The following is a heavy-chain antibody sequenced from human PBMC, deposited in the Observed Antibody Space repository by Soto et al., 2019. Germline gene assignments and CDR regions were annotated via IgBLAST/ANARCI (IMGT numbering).Heavy chain of an antibody. J-gene: IGHJ4*02. CDR1: GFTFSSYG. CDR2: ISYDGSNK. V-gene: IGHV3-30*18. CDR3: AKDLYPYAPSKQWPVDY. Sequence: GGSLRLSCAASGFTFSSYGMHWVRQAPGKGLEWVAVISYDGSNKYYADSVKGRFTISRDNSKNTLYLQMNSLRAEDTAVYYCAKDLYPYAPSKQWPVDYWGQGTLVTVSS. D-gene: IGHD6-19*01.